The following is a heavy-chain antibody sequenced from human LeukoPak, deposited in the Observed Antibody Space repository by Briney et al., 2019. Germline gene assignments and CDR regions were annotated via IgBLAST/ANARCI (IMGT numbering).Heavy chain of an antibody. V-gene: IGHV4-61*02. J-gene: IGHJ6*03. CDR3: ARDATMVRGVITHMDV. D-gene: IGHD3-10*01. CDR1: GGSISSGSYY. Sequence: TSETLSLTCTVSGGSISSGSYYWTWIRQPAGKGLEWIGRFYTSVSYNYNPSLKSRVTMSVDTSKNQFSLKLSSVTAADTAVYYCARDATMVRGVITHMDVWGKGTTVTISS. CDR2: FYTSVSY.